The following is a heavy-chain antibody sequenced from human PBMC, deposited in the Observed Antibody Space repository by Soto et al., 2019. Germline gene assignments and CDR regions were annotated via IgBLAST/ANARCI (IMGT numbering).Heavy chain of an antibody. J-gene: IGHJ4*02. V-gene: IGHV1-69*06. CDR2: IVPLSGTP. CDR3: ARDWRQMSRGGFFDY. CDR1: GGNSNSYS. Sequence: QVRLVQSGAEVKKPGSSVKLSCKVSGGNSNSYSIAWVRQAPGQGLQWLGTIVPLSGTPNHAQQFQASVTITADTCTNTAYLELSSLRSEDTAIYYCARDWRQMSRGGFFDYWGQGSLVTISS. D-gene: IGHD3-16*01.